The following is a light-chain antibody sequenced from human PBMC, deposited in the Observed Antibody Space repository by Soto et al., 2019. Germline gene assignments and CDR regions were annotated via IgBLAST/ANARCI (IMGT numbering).Light chain of an antibody. Sequence: DIQMTQSPSSLSASVGDRVTITCQASQDITNFLNWYQQKPGKAPKLLIYDAPSLQTGVPSRFSGSGSGTDFSFTISSLQPEDIATYYCQQFDDVPYSFGQGTKVAIK. CDR2: DAP. V-gene: IGKV1-33*01. CDR3: QQFDDVPYS. J-gene: IGKJ2*03. CDR1: QDITNF.